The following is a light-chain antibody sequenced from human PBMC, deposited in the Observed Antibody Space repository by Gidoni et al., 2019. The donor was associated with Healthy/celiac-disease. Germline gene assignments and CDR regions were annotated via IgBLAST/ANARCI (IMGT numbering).Light chain of an antibody. CDR3: LQHDNFPLVS. V-gene: IGKV5-2*01. J-gene: IGKJ2*03. Sequence: EPPPPQSPAFMSATQGDKVNTSCKASKDSDDDLNWYQQKPGEAAICIIQEATTLVTGISPRFSGSGYGTDCTLTINNIESEDAAYYFCLQHDNFPLVSFGQGTKLEIK. CDR1: KDSDDD. CDR2: EAT.